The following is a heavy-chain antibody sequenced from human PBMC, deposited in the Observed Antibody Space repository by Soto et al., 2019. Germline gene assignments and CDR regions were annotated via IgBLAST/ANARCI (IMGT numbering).Heavy chain of an antibody. V-gene: IGHV1-69*01. J-gene: IGHJ6*02. CDR3: ARSHGSSTSLEIYYYYYYGMDV. CDR2: IIPIPGTA. CDR1: GGTFGSYA. Sequence: QVQLVQSGAEVQKPGSSVKVSCKASGGTFGSYAISWVRQAPGHGLEWMGGIIPIPGTANYAQKFQGRVRIAADEYTSTAYMELSSLRSEDTAVYYCARSHGSSTSLEIYYYYYYGMDVWGQGTTVTVSS. D-gene: IGHD2-2*01.